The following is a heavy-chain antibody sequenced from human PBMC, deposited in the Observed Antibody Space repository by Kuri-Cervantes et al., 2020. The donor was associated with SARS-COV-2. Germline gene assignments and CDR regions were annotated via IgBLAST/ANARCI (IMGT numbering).Heavy chain of an antibody. J-gene: IGHJ3*02. V-gene: IGHV1-46*03. D-gene: IGHD3-3*01. Sequence: ASVKVSCKASGYIFTSYYLHWVRQAPGQGLEWMGVINPTVGDTTYAQKFQGRVTMTRDTSTSTVYMELSSLRSEDTAVYYCARDFQLAPDITIFGVVIAAAFDIWGQGTMVTVSS. CDR3: ARDFQLAPDITIFGVVIAAAFDI. CDR2: INPTVGDT. CDR1: GYIFTSYY.